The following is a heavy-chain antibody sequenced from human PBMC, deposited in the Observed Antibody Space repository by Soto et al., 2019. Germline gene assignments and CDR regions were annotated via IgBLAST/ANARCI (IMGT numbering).Heavy chain of an antibody. J-gene: IGHJ4*02. CDR3: ARLPSRHLVDY. D-gene: IGHD3-3*02. V-gene: IGHV4-39*01. CDR1: GSSINNSGYY. CDR2: MFYGVST. Sequence: SETLSLTCTVSGSSINNSGYYWGWIRQPPGKGLEWIGSMFYGVSTYYNPSLKSRVTVSVDTSKNQFSLNLRSVTAADTAVYYCARLPSRHLVDYWGQGTLVTVSS.